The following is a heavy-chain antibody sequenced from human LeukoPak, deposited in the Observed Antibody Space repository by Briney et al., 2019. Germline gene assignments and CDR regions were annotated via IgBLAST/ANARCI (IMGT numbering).Heavy chain of an antibody. J-gene: IGHJ4*02. CDR2: VNHSGGT. CDR3: ASERRYSSGRWDYYFDY. CDR1: GWSFCSYY. V-gene: IGHV4-34*01. D-gene: IGHD6-19*01. Sequence: LETLSLTSAVYGWSFCSYYWVWLPQPPGKGREWIGKVNHSGGTNYNPSLKSRVTISVGTPKNQFSLRLSSVTAADTAVYYCASERRYSSGRWDYYFDYWGQGTLVTVSS.